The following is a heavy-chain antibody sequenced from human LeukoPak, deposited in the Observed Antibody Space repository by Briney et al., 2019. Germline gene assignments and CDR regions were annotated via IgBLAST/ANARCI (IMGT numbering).Heavy chain of an antibody. CDR1: GGSISSYY. J-gene: IGHJ6*02. D-gene: IGHD3-3*01. Sequence: PSETLSLTCTVSGGSISSYYWGWIRQPPGKGLEWIGSIYYSGSTYYNPSLKSRVTISVDTSKNQFSLKLSSVTAADTAVYYCARINSRFLEWLPGYYYYYGMDVWGQGTTVTVSS. CDR2: IYYSGST. CDR3: ARINSRFLEWLPGYYYYYGMDV. V-gene: IGHV4-39*01.